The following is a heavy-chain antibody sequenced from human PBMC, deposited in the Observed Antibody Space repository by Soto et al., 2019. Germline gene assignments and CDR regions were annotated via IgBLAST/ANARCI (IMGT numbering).Heavy chain of an antibody. CDR2: IKQDGSEK. J-gene: IGHJ4*02. CDR3: ARENSFDY. CDR1: GFTFRSYW. V-gene: IGHV3-7*04. Sequence: EVQLVESGGGLVQPGGSLRLSCAASGFTFRSYWMGWVRQVPGKGLEWVANIKQDGSEKNYVDSVKGRFTISRDNAKNSLYLQMNSRRGEDTAVYYCARENSFDYWGQGTLVTVSS.